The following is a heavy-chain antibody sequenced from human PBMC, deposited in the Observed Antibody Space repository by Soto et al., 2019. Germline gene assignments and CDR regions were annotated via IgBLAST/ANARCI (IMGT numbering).Heavy chain of an antibody. D-gene: IGHD2-15*01. CDR1: GFTFSSYW. V-gene: IGHV3-74*01. Sequence: GGSLRLSCAASGFTFSSYWMHWIRQAPGKGLVWVSRINSDGSSTSYADSVKGRFTISRDNAKNTLYLQMNSLRAEDTAVYSCSSLSSGSHYYYYYGMDVWGQGTTVTVSS. CDR3: SSLSSGSHYYYYYGMDV. CDR2: INSDGSST. J-gene: IGHJ6*02.